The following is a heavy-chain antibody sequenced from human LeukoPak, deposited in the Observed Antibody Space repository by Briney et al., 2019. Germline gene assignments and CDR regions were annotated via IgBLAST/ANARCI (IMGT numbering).Heavy chain of an antibody. Sequence: SETLSLTCTVSGGSISSYYWCWIRQPPGKGLEWIGYIYYSGRTNYNPSLKSRVTISVDTSKNQFYLTLSSVTDADTAVYYCARYSSSWWGAFDIWGQGTMVTVSS. CDR1: GGSISSYY. D-gene: IGHD6-13*01. V-gene: IGHV4-59*01. CDR3: ARYSSSWWGAFDI. J-gene: IGHJ3*02. CDR2: IYYSGRT.